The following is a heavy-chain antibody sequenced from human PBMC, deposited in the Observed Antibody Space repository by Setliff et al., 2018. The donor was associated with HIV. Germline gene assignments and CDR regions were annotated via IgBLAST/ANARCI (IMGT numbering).Heavy chain of an antibody. CDR2: IGADNGNT. CDR3: AREGLWFGDRGYFMDV. CDR1: GYTFISYG. D-gene: IGHD3-10*01. V-gene: IGHV1-18*01. Sequence: ASVKVSCKAPGYTFISYGITWVRQAPGQGLEWMGWIGADNGNTNYAQKFQGRVTMTTDTSTSTVYMELRSLISADTAVYYCAREGLWFGDRGYFMDVWGKGTTVTVSS. J-gene: IGHJ6*03.